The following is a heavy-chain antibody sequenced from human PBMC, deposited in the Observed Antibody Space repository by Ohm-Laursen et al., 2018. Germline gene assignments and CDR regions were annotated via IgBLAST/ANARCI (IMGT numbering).Heavy chain of an antibody. CDR3: ATLYGSGSPEDY. V-gene: IGHV4-59*08. Sequence: GTLSLTCTVSGGSISGNYWSWIRQPPGKGLEWIGYIYYSGSTTYNPSLKSRVTISVDTSKNQFSLKGNSVTAADTAVYYCATLYGSGSPEDYWGQGTLVTVSS. J-gene: IGHJ4*02. CDR1: GGSISGNY. CDR2: IYYSGST. D-gene: IGHD3-10*01.